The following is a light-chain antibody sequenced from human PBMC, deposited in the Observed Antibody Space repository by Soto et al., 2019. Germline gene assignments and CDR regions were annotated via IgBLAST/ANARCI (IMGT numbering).Light chain of an antibody. Sequence: QSALTQPPSASGSPGQSVTISCTGTGSDVGDYNYVSWYQQHPGKAPKLIIYEVSKRPSGVPDRFSGSNSGTTASLTVSGLQAEDEANYFCSSYTGSSYVFGTGTKVTVL. CDR3: SSYTGSSYV. CDR1: GSDVGDYNY. V-gene: IGLV2-8*01. J-gene: IGLJ1*01. CDR2: EVS.